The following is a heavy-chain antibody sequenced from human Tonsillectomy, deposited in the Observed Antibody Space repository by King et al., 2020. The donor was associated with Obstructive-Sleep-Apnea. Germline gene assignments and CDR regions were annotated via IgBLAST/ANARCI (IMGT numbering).Heavy chain of an antibody. J-gene: IGHJ3*01. Sequence: VQLQESGPGLVKPSQTLSLTCAVAGGSISSGGYAWSWIRQPPGKGLEWIGYIYYSVSTYYNPSLKSRVTISVDTSKNQFSLKVSSVTAADTAVYYCARDSGRGYSYGCAFDVWGQGTMVTVSS. CDR1: GGSISSGGYA. CDR2: IYYSVST. D-gene: IGHD5-18*01. CDR3: ARDSGRGYSYGCAFDV. V-gene: IGHV4-30-4*07.